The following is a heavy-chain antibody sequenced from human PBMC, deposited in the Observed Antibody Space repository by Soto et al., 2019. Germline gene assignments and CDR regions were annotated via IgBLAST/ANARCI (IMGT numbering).Heavy chain of an antibody. J-gene: IGHJ6*03. Sequence: TSETLSLTCAVYGGSFSGYYWSWIRQPPGKGLEWIGEINHSGSTNYNPSLKSRVTISVDTSKNQFSLKLSSVTAADTAVYYCARAERYYYYYMDVWGKGTTVTVSS. CDR2: INHSGST. CDR1: GGSFSGYY. V-gene: IGHV4-34*01. CDR3: ARAERYYYYYMDV.